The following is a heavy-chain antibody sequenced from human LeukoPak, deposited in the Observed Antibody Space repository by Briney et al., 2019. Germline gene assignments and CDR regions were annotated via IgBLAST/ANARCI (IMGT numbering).Heavy chain of an antibody. V-gene: IGHV3-48*01. D-gene: IGHD2-15*01. Sequence: PGGSLRLSCAASGFTFSSYSMNWVRQAPGKGLEWVSYIGSSSSTIYYADSVKGRFTISRDNAKNSLYLQMNSLRAEDTAVYYCARGTPGYCSGGSCYPSWGQGTLVTVSS. CDR3: ARGTPGYCSGGSCYPS. CDR2: IGSSSSTI. CDR1: GFTFSSYS. J-gene: IGHJ4*02.